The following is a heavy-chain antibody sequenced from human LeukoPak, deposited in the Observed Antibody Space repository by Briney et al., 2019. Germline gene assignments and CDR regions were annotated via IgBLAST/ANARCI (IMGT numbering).Heavy chain of an antibody. Sequence: PGGSLRLYCAASGFTFSSYAMHWVRQAPGKGLEWVAVISYDGSNKYYADSVKGRFTISRDNSKNTLYLQMNSLRAEDTAVYYCARKSRDGYNYDSSGFFDYWGQGTLVTVSS. V-gene: IGHV3-30-3*01. D-gene: IGHD5-24*01. CDR2: ISYDGSNK. CDR3: ARKSRDGYNYDSSGFFDY. CDR1: GFTFSSYA. J-gene: IGHJ4*02.